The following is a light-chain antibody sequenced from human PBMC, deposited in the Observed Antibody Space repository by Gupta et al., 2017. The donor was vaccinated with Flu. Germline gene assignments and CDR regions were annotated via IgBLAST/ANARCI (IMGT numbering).Light chain of an antibody. V-gene: IGLV2-14*01. CDR1: SSDIGAYNY. Sequence: ALTQPASVSAAPGQSITISCTGTSSDIGAYNYVSWYQQHPGKAPKLMIYEVTDRPSGVSNRFSGSKSGNTASLTISGLQAEDEADYYCSSYTTSNTWVFGGGTKLTVL. CDR3: SSYTTSNTWV. CDR2: EVT. J-gene: IGLJ3*02.